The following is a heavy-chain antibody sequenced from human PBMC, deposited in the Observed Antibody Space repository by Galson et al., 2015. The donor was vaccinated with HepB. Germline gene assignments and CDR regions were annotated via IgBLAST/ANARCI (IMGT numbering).Heavy chain of an antibody. V-gene: IGHV3-21*01. CDR2: ISSSSSYI. CDR1: GFTFSSYW. J-gene: IGHJ4*02. CDR3: ARSSRCSGGSCYTR. Sequence: SLRLSCAASGFTFSSYWMSWVRQAPGKGLEWVSSISSSSSYIYYADSVKGRFTISRDNAKNSLYLQMNSLRAEDTAVYYCARSSRCSGGSCYTRWGQGTLVTVSS. D-gene: IGHD2-15*01.